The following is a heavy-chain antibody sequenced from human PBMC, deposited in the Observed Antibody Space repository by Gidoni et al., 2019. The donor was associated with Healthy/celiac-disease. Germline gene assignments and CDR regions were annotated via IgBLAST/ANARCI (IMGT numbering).Heavy chain of an antibody. CDR2: INHSGST. Sequence: QVQLQQWGAGLLKPSETLSLTCAVYGGSFSGYYWSWIRQPPGKGLGWIGEINHSGSTNYNPSLKSRVTISVDTSKNQFSLKLSSVTAADTAVYYCARGGLGYCSSTSCYTSYFDYWGQGTLVTVSS. CDR3: ARGGLGYCSSTSCYTSYFDY. D-gene: IGHD2-2*02. CDR1: GGSFSGYY. V-gene: IGHV4-34*01. J-gene: IGHJ4*02.